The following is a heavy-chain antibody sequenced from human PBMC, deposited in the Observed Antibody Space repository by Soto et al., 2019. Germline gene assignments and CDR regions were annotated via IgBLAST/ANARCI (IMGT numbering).Heavy chain of an antibody. CDR1: GYSFTGNY. CDR3: EREKSPRAVGYAFDI. CDR2: IIPILGIA. Sequence: GAPVKVSCKASGYSFTGNYMHWVRQAPGQGLEWMGRIIPILGIANYAQKFQGRVTITADKSTSTAYMELSSLRSEDTAVYYCEREKSPRAVGYAFDIWGQGTMVTVSS. D-gene: IGHD6-19*01. V-gene: IGHV1-69*04. J-gene: IGHJ3*02.